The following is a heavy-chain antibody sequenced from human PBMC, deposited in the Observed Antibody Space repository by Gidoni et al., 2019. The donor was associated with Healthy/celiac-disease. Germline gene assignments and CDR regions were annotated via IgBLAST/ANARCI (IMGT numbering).Heavy chain of an antibody. V-gene: IGHV1-69*01. CDR1: GGTFSSYA. D-gene: IGHD3-22*01. Sequence: QVQLVQSGAEVKKPGSSVKVSCQASGGTFSSYAISWVRQAPGQGLEWMGGIIPIFGTANYAQKFQGRVTITADESTSTAYMELSSLRSEDTAVYYCARALHYYDSSRGWYFDLWGRGTLVTVSS. CDR3: ARALHYYDSSRGWYFDL. CDR2: IIPIFGTA. J-gene: IGHJ2*01.